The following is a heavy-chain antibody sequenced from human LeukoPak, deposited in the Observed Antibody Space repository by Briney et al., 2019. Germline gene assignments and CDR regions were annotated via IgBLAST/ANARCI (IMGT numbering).Heavy chain of an antibody. CDR1: GYTFTGYY. J-gene: IGHJ3*02. Sequence: ASVKVSCKASGYTFTGYYMHWVRQAPGQGLEWMGWINPNSGGTNYAQKFQGRVTMTRDTSISTAYMELSRLRSDDTAVYYCARSCQRVVAPHSHAFDIWGQGTMVTVSS. V-gene: IGHV1-2*02. CDR2: INPNSGGT. CDR3: ARSCQRVVAPHSHAFDI. D-gene: IGHD2-15*01.